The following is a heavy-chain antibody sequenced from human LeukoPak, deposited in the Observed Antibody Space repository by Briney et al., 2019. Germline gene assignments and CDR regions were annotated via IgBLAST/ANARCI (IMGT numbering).Heavy chain of an antibody. V-gene: IGHV3-30*02. D-gene: IGHD3-9*01. CDR1: EFTFSSYG. J-gene: IGHJ5*02. CDR3: ARDLNDILTEYNWFDP. CDR2: IRYDGSDK. Sequence: PGGALRLSCVASEFTFSSYGMHWVRQAPGKGLEWVAYIRYDGSDKYYAASVKGRFTISRDNSKNTLYLQMNSLRAEDTAVYYCARDLNDILTEYNWFDPWGQGTLVTVSS.